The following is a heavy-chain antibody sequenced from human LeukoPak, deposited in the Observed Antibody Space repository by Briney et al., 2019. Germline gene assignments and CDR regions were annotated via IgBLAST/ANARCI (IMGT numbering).Heavy chain of an antibody. CDR3: ARDPRIAVAGPSDGFDY. CDR2: ISAYNGNT. V-gene: IGHV1-18*01. CDR1: GYTFTSYG. D-gene: IGHD6-19*01. J-gene: IGHJ4*02. Sequence: ASVKVSCKASGYTFTSYGISWVRQAPGQGLEWMGWISAYNGNTNYAQKLQGRVTMTTDTSTSTAYMELRSLRSDDTAVYYCARDPRIAVAGPSDGFDYWGQGTLVTVSS.